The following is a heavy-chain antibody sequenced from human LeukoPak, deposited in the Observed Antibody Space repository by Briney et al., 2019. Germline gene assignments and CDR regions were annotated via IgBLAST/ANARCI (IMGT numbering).Heavy chain of an antibody. CDR1: XYSISSGYY. J-gene: IGHJ4*02. V-gene: IGHV4-38-2*02. CDR2: IYHSGST. Sequence: VSXYSISSGYYWGWIRPPPGKGLEWIGSIYHSGSTYYNPSLKSRVTISVDTSRNQFSLKLSSVTAADTAVYYCARVTMVRGPFDYWGQGTLVTVSS. CDR3: ARVTMVRGPFDY. D-gene: IGHD3-10*01.